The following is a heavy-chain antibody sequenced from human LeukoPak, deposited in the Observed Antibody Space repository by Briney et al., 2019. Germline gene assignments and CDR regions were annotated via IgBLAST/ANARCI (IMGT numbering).Heavy chain of an antibody. J-gene: IGHJ4*02. D-gene: IGHD3-22*01. Sequence: GGSLRLSCTASGFTFSSFGMNWVRQAPGKGLEWVSYIGSGSSAIYYADSVKGRFTISRDNAKNSLFLQMNSLRDEDAAVYECARASRSGYDYWGQGTLVTVSS. V-gene: IGHV3-48*02. CDR2: IGSGSSAI. CDR3: ARASRSGYDY. CDR1: GFTFSSFG.